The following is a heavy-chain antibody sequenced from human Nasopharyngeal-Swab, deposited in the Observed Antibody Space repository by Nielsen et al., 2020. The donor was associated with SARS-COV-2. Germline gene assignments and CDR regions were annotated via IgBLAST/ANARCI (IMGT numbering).Heavy chain of an antibody. CDR3: AKLHHFYGESDY. Sequence: GGSLRLSCAASGFTISSYDMSWVRQAPGKGLEWVSAISGSGGSTYYADSVKSRFTISRDNSKNTLYLQMNSVRADDTAVYYCAKLHHFYGESDYWGQGTLVTVSS. CDR1: GFTISSYD. J-gene: IGHJ4*02. V-gene: IGHV3-23*01. CDR2: ISGSGGST. D-gene: IGHD4-17*01.